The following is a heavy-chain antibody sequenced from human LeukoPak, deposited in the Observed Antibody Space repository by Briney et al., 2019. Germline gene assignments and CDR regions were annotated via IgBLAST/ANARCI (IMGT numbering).Heavy chain of an antibody. J-gene: IGHJ6*03. CDR2: IYYSGST. Sequence: SETLSLTCTVSGGSISSSSYYWGWIRQPPGKGLEWIGSIYYSGSTYYNPSLKSRVTISVDTSKNQFSLKLSSVTAADTAVYYCARTPDSNYYYYYYMDVWGKGTTVTVSS. D-gene: IGHD6-13*01. V-gene: IGHV4-39*07. CDR3: ARTPDSNYYYYYYMDV. CDR1: GGSISSSSYY.